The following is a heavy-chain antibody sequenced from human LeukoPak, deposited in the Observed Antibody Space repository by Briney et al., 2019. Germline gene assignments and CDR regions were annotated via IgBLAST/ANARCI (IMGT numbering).Heavy chain of an antibody. J-gene: IGHJ4*02. CDR1: GFTFSSYA. Sequence: GGSLRLSCAASGFTFSSYAMGWVRQAPGKGLEWVSAISGSGGSTYYADSVKGRFTISRDNSKNTLYLQMNSLRAEDTAVYYCAKDHGSWYVSELYFDYWGQGTLVTVSS. CDR2: ISGSGGST. CDR3: AKDHGSWYVSELYFDY. D-gene: IGHD6-13*01. V-gene: IGHV3-23*01.